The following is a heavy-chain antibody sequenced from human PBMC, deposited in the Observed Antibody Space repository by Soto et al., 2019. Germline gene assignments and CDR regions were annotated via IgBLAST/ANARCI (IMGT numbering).Heavy chain of an antibody. Sequence: QVQLQESRPGLVKPSETLSLTCTVSGGSISSYYWSWIRQPPGKGLEWIGCIYYSGSTNYNPSLQSRVTISVDTSKNQFSLKLSAVTVADTAVYYCARDDGETFDYWGQGTLVTVSS. CDR3: ARDDGETFDY. CDR2: IYYSGST. CDR1: GGSISSYY. D-gene: IGHD3-10*01. V-gene: IGHV4-59*01. J-gene: IGHJ4*02.